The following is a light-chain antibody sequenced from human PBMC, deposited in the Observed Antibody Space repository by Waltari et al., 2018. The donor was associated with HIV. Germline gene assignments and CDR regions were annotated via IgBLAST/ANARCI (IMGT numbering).Light chain of an antibody. CDR3: QQYYSSPRT. Sequence: DIVMTQSPDSLAVSLGERATIKCKSSQSVLYSSNNKRYLAWYQQKPGQSPKLLIYWASTRESGVPDRFSGSGSGTDLSLTISGLQAEDVAAYYCQQYYSSPRTFGQGTKVEIK. J-gene: IGKJ1*01. CDR2: WAS. CDR1: QSVLYSSNNKRY. V-gene: IGKV4-1*01.